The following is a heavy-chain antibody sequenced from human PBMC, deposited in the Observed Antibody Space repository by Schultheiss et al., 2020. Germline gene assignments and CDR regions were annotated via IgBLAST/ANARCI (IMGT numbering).Heavy chain of an antibody. V-gene: IGHV3-74*01. D-gene: IGHD2-15*01. CDR3: AKGHIPGFFDY. CDR1: GFTFSSYW. CDR2: INSDGSST. J-gene: IGHJ4*02. Sequence: GGSLRLSCAASGFTFSSYWMHWVRQAPGKGLVWVSRINSDGSSTSYADSVKGRFTISRDNAKNTLYLQMNSLRAEDTAVYYCAKGHIPGFFDYWGQGTLVTVSS.